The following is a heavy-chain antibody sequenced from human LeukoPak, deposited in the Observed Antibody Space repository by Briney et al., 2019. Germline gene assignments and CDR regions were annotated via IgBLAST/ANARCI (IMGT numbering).Heavy chain of an antibody. D-gene: IGHD3-22*01. CDR1: GFTFSGYW. J-gene: IGHJ4*02. CDR2: LNCVGSSR. CDR3: VRDPGYYDSSGFHPFDY. V-gene: IGHV3-74*01. Sequence: PGGSLRLSCAASGFTFSGYWMHWVRQAPGKGLVWVSRLNCVGSSRSYAVSVKGRFTISRDNAKNTLYLQMNSLRAEDTAVYYCVRDPGYYDSSGFHPFDYWGQGTLVTVSS.